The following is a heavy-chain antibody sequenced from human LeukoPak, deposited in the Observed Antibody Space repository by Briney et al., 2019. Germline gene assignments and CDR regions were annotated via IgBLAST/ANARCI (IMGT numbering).Heavy chain of an antibody. CDR2: MANDETNK. J-gene: IGHJ4*02. D-gene: IGHD6-13*01. V-gene: IGHV3-30-3*01. CDR1: GFTFSSYA. CDR3: AKGSSSWFPGGYFDY. Sequence: PGRSLRLSCEASGFTFSSYAMHWVRQAPGKGLEWVAVMANDETNKYYADSVKGRFTISRDNSKNTLYLQMNSLRAEDTAVYYCAKGSSSWFPGGYFDYWGQGTLVTVSS.